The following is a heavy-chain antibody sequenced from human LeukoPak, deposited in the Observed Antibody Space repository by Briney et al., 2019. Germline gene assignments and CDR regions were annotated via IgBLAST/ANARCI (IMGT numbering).Heavy chain of an antibody. Sequence: GGSLRHSCTASGFTFGDYAMSWFRQAPGKGLEWLGFIRSKAYGGTTEYAASVKGRLTISRDDSKSIAYLQMNSLKTEDTAVYYCTRVSPCGGDCPIFDYWGQGTLVTVSS. CDR3: TRVSPCGGDCPIFDY. D-gene: IGHD2-21*02. CDR1: GFTFGDYA. CDR2: IRSKAYGGTT. V-gene: IGHV3-49*03. J-gene: IGHJ4*02.